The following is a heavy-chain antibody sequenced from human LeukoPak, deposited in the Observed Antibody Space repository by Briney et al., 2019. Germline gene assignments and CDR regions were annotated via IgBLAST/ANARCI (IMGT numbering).Heavy chain of an antibody. V-gene: IGHV3-33*01. J-gene: IGHJ3*02. CDR3: ARDSGYVVGGAFDI. Sequence: PGGSLRLSCAASGFTFSSYGMHWVRQAPGKGLEWVAVIWYDGSNKYYADSVKGRFTISRDNSKNTLYLQMNSLRAEDTAVYYCARDSGYVVGGAFDIWGQGTMVTVSS. CDR2: IWYDGSNK. D-gene: IGHD5-12*01. CDR1: GFTFSSYG.